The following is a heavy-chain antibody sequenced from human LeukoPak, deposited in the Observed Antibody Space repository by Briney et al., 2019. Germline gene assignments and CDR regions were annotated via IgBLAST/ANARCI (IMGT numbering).Heavy chain of an antibody. Sequence: GGPLRLSCATSGFTFNTYAMNWVRQAPGKGLDWVSTINDASRTTYYAHSVKGRFTISRDNSKNTVYLQMNTLRAEDTALYYCTKQPILAGSIYSWGQGTLVTVSS. V-gene: IGHV3-23*01. J-gene: IGHJ4*02. CDR3: TKQPILAGSIYS. CDR2: INDASRTT. D-gene: IGHD3-9*01. CDR1: GFTFNTYA.